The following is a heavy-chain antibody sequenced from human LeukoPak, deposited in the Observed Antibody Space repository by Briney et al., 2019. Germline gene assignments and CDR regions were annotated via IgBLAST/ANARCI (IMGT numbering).Heavy chain of an antibody. CDR3: ARVWELSFDY. D-gene: IGHD1-26*01. Sequence: SETLSLTCTVSGGSISSYYWSWIRQPPGKGLEWIGYIYYSGSTNYNPSLKSRVTISVDTSKNQFSLKLSSVTAADTAVYYCARVWELSFDYWGQGTLVTVSS. CDR1: GGSISSYY. V-gene: IGHV4-59*08. CDR2: IYYSGST. J-gene: IGHJ4*02.